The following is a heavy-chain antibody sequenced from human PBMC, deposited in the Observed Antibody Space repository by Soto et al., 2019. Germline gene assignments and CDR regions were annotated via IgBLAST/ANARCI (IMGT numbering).Heavy chain of an antibody. V-gene: IGHV3-33*01. CDR1: GFTFSSYG. CDR2: IWYDGSNK. J-gene: IGHJ4*02. CDR3: AREGSAQRGWSGPFDD. Sequence: QVQLVESGGGVVQPGRSLRLSCAASGFTFSSYGMHWVRQAPGKGLEWVAVIWYDGSNKYYADSVKGRFTISRDNSKNTLYLQMNSLRAEDTAVYYCAREGSAQRGWSGPFDDWGQGTLVTVSS. D-gene: IGHD6-19*01.